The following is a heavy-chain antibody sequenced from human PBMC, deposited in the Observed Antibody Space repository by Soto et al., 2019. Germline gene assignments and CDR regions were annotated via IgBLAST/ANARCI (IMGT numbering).Heavy chain of an antibody. CDR1: GFTFGSYW. D-gene: IGHD2-21*02. CDR2: IKPDGSAT. CDR3: ARAGYCGPGCYYYLDY. Sequence: EVQLVESGGGLVQPGGSLRLSCAVSGFTFGSYWMNWVRLIPGKGLEWVAYIKPDGSATYYVDSAKGRFTISRDNAKNSLYLQMNSLRVEDTSVYYCARAGYCGPGCYYYLDYWGQGTLVTVSS. J-gene: IGHJ4*02. V-gene: IGHV3-7*01.